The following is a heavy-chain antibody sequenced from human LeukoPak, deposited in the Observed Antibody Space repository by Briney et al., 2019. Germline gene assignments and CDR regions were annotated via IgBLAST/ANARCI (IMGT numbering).Heavy chain of an antibody. J-gene: IGHJ5*02. Sequence: QTGGSLRLSCAASGFTFSSYGMHWVRQAPGKGLEWVAVISYDGSNKYYADSVKGRFTISRDNSKNTLYLQMNSLRAEDTAVYYCAKDKGITMVRGPLRKGNEFDPWGQGTLVTVSS. CDR3: AKDKGITMVRGPLRKGNEFDP. CDR2: ISYDGSNK. D-gene: IGHD3-10*01. V-gene: IGHV3-30*18. CDR1: GFTFSSYG.